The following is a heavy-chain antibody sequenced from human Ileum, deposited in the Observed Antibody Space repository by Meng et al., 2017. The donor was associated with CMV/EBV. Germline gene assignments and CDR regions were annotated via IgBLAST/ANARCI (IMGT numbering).Heavy chain of an antibody. V-gene: IGHV2-5*02. CDR1: GFSLTSSPVG. D-gene: IGHD1-1*01. CDR3: VHRKDYGGNWNGGSADF. CDR2: IYWDDDK. J-gene: IGHJ4*02. Sequence: QITLNESGPARVKPTQTLTPTCTFSGFSLTSSPVGVGWIRQPTGQAPEWLAFIYWDDDKRYNPSLKNRLTITKDAPKNQVALTMTNMDPADTATYHCVHRKDYGGNWNGGSADFWGQGAPVTVSS.